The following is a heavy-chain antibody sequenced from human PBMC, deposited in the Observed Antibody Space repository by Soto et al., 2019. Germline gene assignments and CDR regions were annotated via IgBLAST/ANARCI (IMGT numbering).Heavy chain of an antibody. V-gene: IGHV1-2*02. J-gene: IGHJ4*02. CDR3: ARPPGYVSDWYYFDL. CDR1: GYTFTGYY. Sequence: ASVKVSCKASGYTFTGYYMHWVRQAPGQGFEWMGRISPKSGGTNYAQKFQGRVTMTWDTSLNTAYMELGSLMFEDTAVYYCARPPGYVSDWYYFDLWGQGTLVTVSS. CDR2: ISPKSGGT. D-gene: IGHD3-9*01.